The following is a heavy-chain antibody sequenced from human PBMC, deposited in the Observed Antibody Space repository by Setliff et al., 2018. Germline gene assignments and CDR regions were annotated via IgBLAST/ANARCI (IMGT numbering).Heavy chain of an antibody. Sequence: AASVKVSCKASGYTFTDYAMHWVRQAPGQRLEWMGWINPGNGNTKYSQKFQGRVTITRDTSASTAYMELSSLRSEDTAVYYCARDKGYDSSGYYFYYYYYMDVWGKGTTVTVSS. D-gene: IGHD3-22*01. CDR2: INPGNGNT. V-gene: IGHV1-3*01. CDR3: ARDKGYDSSGYYFYYYYYMDV. J-gene: IGHJ6*03. CDR1: GYTFTDYA.